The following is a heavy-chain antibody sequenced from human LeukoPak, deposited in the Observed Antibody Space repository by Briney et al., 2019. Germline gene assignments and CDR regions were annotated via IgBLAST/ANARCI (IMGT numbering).Heavy chain of an antibody. CDR3: ARGWLAETTVVTPYNY. Sequence: SVKVSCKASGGTFSKYAINWVRQAPGQGLEWMGGIIPIFGTAHYAQKFQGRVTIIADESTSTAYMKLSSLRSEDTAVYYCARGWLAETTVVTPYNYWGQGTLVTVSS. D-gene: IGHD4-23*01. CDR1: GGTFSKYA. J-gene: IGHJ4*02. V-gene: IGHV1-69*13. CDR2: IIPIFGTA.